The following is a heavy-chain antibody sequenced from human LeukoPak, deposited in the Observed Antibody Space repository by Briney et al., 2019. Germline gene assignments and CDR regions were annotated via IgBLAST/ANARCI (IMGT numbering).Heavy chain of an antibody. CDR2: ISFDGSNK. CDR3: AKDHLGYCSSTSCQNFDY. J-gene: IGHJ4*02. D-gene: IGHD2-2*03. V-gene: IGHV3-30*04. CDR1: GFTFNNYA. Sequence: GGSLRLSCAASGFTFNNYAMHWVRQAPGKGLDWVALISFDGSNKYYADSVKGRFTISRDNSKNTLFLQMNSLRAEDTAVYYCAKDHLGYCSSTSCQNFDYWGQGTLVTVSS.